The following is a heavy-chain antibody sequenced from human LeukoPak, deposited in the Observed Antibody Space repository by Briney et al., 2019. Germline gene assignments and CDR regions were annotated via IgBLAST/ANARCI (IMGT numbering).Heavy chain of an antibody. V-gene: IGHV3-30*03. CDR2: ISYDGSNK. CDR1: GFTFSSYG. J-gene: IGHJ4*02. Sequence: PGGSLRLSCAASGFTFSSYGMHWVRQAPGKGLEWVAVISYDGSNKYYADSVKGRFTISRDNSKNTLYLQMNSLRAEDTAVYYCAREGVGATTSLDYWGQGTLVTVSS. D-gene: IGHD1-26*01. CDR3: AREGVGATTSLDY.